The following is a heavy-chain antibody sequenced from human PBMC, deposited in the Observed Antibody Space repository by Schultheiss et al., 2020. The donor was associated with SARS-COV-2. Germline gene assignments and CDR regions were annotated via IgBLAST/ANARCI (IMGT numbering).Heavy chain of an antibody. CDR1: GDSVSSNF. Sequence: SETLSLTCSVSGDSVSSNFWSWIRQPPGKGLEWIGCMHNTGSTRYNPFLESRLAMSVDTSRNQFSLKLRSVTAADTAVHVCARAYSNWGQGTLVTVSS. CDR3: ARAYSN. D-gene: IGHD2-21*01. V-gene: IGHV4-59*02. CDR2: MHNTGST. J-gene: IGHJ4*02.